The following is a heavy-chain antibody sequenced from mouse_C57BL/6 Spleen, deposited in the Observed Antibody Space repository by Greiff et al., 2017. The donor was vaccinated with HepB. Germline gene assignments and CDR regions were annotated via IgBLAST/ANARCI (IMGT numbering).Heavy chain of an antibody. CDR2: IDPEDGET. Sequence: VQLQQSGAELVKPGASVKLSCTASGFNIKDYYMHWVKQRTEQGLEWIGRIDPEDGETKYAPKFQDKATLTADKSSSTAYMQLSSLTYEDSAVYYCARAGGGAMDYWGQGTSVTVSS. J-gene: IGHJ4*01. CDR3: ARAGGGAMDY. CDR1: GFNIKDYY. V-gene: IGHV14-2*01.